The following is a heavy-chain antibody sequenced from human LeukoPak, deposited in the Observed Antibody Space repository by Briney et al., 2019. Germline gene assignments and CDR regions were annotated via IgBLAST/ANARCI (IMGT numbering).Heavy chain of an antibody. CDR2: INHSGST. CDR1: GGSFSGYY. Sequence: SETLSLTCAVYGGSFSGYYWSWIRQPPGKGLEWIGEINHSGSTNYNPSLKSRVTISVDTSKNQFSLKLSSVTAADTAVYYCARNGPGAFDIWGQGTMVTVSS. V-gene: IGHV4-34*01. CDR3: ARNGPGAFDI. J-gene: IGHJ3*02.